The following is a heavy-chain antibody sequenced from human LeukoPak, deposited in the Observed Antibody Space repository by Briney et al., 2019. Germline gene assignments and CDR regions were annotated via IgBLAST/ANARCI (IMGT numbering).Heavy chain of an antibody. V-gene: IGHV3-53*01. CDR2: IYSGGST. D-gene: IGHD5-18*01. CDR3: AREGIGKKYSYFDY. Sequence: GGSLRLSCAASGFTVINNYMSWLRQAPGKGLEWVSVIYSGGSTYYADSVKGRFTISRDNSKNSLYLQMNSLGAEDTAVYYCAREGIGKKYSYFDYWGQGTLVTVSS. CDR1: GFTVINNY. J-gene: IGHJ4*02.